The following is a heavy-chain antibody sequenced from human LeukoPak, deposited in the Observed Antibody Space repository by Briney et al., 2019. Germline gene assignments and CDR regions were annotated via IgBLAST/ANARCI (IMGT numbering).Heavy chain of an antibody. CDR1: GFTFSSYW. V-gene: IGHV3-7*01. Sequence: GGSLRLSCAASGFTFSSYWMHWVRQAPGKGLEWVANIKQDGSEKYYVDSVKGRFTISRDNAKNSLYLQMNSLRAEDTAVYYCARDVGHYDILTGYYYWGQGTLVTVSS. J-gene: IGHJ4*02. CDR3: ARDVGHYDILTGYYY. CDR2: IKQDGSEK. D-gene: IGHD3-9*01.